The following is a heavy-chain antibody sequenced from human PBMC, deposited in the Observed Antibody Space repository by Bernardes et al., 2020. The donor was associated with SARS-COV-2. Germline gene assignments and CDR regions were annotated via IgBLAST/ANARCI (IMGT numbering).Heavy chain of an antibody. J-gene: IGHJ6*02. Sequence: GGSLRLSCAASGFTVSSNYMSWVRQAPGKGLEWVSVIYSGGSTYYADSVKGRFTISRDNSKNTLYLQMNSLRAEDTAVYYCARDYHLGPYEYYYYGMDVWGQGTTVTVSS. CDR1: GFTVSSNY. V-gene: IGHV3-66*01. CDR3: ARDYHLGPYEYYYYGMDV. CDR2: IYSGGST. D-gene: IGHD2-2*01.